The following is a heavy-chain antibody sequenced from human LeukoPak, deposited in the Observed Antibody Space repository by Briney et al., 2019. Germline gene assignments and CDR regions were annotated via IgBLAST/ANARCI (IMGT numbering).Heavy chain of an antibody. V-gene: IGHV3-30*18. CDR1: GFTFSSYG. CDR3: AKDAYGSGSYYSIYYYYGMDV. Sequence: PGGSLRLSCAASGFTFSSYGMHWVRQAPGKGLEWVAVISYDGSNKYYADSVKGRFTISRDNSKNTLYLQMNSLRGEDTAVYYCAKDAYGSGSYYSIYYYYGMDVWGQGTTVTVSS. D-gene: IGHD3-10*01. J-gene: IGHJ6*02. CDR2: ISYDGSNK.